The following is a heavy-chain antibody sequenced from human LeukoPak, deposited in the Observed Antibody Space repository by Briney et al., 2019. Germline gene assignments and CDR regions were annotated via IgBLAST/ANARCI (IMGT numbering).Heavy chain of an antibody. CDR1: GGSISSSNYY. Sequence: SETLSLTCIVSGGSISSSNYYWGWIRQSPGKGLEWIGSIYSRGSTYYNPSLKSRVTISVDTSKNQFSLKLSSVTAADTAVYYCARLPTITFFDYWGQGTLVTVSS. J-gene: IGHJ4*02. CDR3: ARLPTITFFDY. D-gene: IGHD5-12*01. CDR2: IYSRGST. V-gene: IGHV4-39*01.